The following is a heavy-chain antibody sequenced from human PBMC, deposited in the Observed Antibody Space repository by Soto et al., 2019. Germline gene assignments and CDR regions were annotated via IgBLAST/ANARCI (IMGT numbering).Heavy chain of an antibody. Sequence: GSLRLSCAASGFSFSSYWMAWVRQAPGKGLEWVANIRHDGGDKYFLESVKGRFTISRDNAKNSLYLQMNTLRVEDTATYYCVRDAVVSGVDYFDQWGQGTLGTVAS. CDR1: GFSFSSYW. J-gene: IGHJ4*02. CDR3: VRDAVVSGVDYFDQ. D-gene: IGHD2-8*01. V-gene: IGHV3-7*01. CDR2: IRHDGGDK.